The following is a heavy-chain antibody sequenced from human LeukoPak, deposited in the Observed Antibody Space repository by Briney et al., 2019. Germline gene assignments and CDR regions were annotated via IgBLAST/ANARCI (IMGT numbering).Heavy chain of an antibody. CDR2: IHPSGGST. J-gene: IGHJ4*02. Sequence: ASVKVSCKASGYTFTSYYMHWVRQAPGQGLEWMGIIHPSGGSTSYAQKFQGRVTMTRDTSISTAYMELSRLRSDDTAVYYCARKSDTIYSDVFDYWGQGTLVTVSS. V-gene: IGHV1-46*01. CDR3: ARKSDTIYSDVFDY. CDR1: GYTFTSYY. D-gene: IGHD4-17*01.